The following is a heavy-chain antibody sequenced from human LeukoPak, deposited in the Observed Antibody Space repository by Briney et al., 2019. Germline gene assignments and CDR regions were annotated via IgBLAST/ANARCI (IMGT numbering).Heavy chain of an antibody. CDR3: ASAAVLLWFGAPSAPIDY. J-gene: IGHJ4*02. CDR1: SGSISSSSYS. V-gene: IGHV4-39*07. D-gene: IGHD3-10*01. CDR2: IYYSGST. Sequence: RPSETLSLTCTVSSGSISSSSYSWGWIRQPPGKGLEWIGSIYYSGSTYYNPSLKSRVTISVDTSKNQFSLKLSSVTAADTAVFYCASAAVLLWFGAPSAPIDYWGQGTLVTVSS.